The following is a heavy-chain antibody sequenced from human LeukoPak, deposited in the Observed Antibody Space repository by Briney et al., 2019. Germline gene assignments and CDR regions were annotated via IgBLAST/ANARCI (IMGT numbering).Heavy chain of an antibody. V-gene: IGHV1-18*01. J-gene: IGHJ3*02. CDR2: IGAYNGET. Sequence: ASVTVSCKASGYTFTSYGISWVRQAPGKGLEWMGWIGAYNGETNYAQKLQGRVTMTTDTSTSTAYMELRSLRSDDTAVYYCARDHGEGYYDSSGYYGAYDAFDIGGQGTRVTVSS. CDR1: GYTFTSYG. D-gene: IGHD3-22*01. CDR3: ARDHGEGYYDSSGYYGAYDAFDI.